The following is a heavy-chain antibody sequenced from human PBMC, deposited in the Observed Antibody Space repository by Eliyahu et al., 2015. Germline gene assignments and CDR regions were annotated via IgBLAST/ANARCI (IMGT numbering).Heavy chain of an antibody. CDR1: GGSISSYY. V-gene: IGHV4-59*01. D-gene: IGHD5-24*01. CDR3: AREPPGDVYYFDY. J-gene: IGHJ4*02. CDR2: MYYSGST. Sequence: SGGSISSYYWNWIRQPPGKGLEWIGYMYYSGSTNYNPSLKSRVTISVDTSKNQFSLKLSSVTAADTAVYYCAREPPGDVYYFDYWGQGTLVTVSS.